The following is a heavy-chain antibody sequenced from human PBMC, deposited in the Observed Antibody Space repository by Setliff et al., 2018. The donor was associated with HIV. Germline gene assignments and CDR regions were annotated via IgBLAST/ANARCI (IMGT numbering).Heavy chain of an antibody. D-gene: IGHD6-13*01. Sequence: ASVKVSCKASGYTFTSYGLSWVRQAPGQGLEWMGWISDYNSNTEYAQKLQGRVTMTKDTSTSTAYMELRSLRSEDTAVYYCARPIAAAGLFDSWGQGTLVTVSS. J-gene: IGHJ4*02. V-gene: IGHV1-18*01. CDR3: ARPIAAAGLFDS. CDR1: GYTFTSYG. CDR2: ISDYNSNT.